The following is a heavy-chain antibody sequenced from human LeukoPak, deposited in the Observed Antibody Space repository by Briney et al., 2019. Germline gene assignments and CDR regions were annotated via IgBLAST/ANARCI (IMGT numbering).Heavy chain of an antibody. Sequence: GGSLRLSCAASGFTSSSYAMSWVRQAPGKGLEWVSAISGSGGSTYYADSVKGRFTISRDNSKNTLYLQMNSLRAEDTAVYYCAKDGSGWYHGNWFDPWGQGTLVTVSS. J-gene: IGHJ5*02. CDR3: AKDGSGWYHGNWFDP. CDR1: GFTSSSYA. CDR2: ISGSGGST. V-gene: IGHV3-23*01. D-gene: IGHD6-19*01.